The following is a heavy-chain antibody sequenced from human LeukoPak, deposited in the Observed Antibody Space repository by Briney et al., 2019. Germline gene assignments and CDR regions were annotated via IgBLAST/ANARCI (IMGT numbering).Heavy chain of an antibody. CDR2: ISSSSSYI. Sequence: GGSLRLSCAASGFTFSSYSMNWVRQAPGKGLEWVSSISSSSSYIYYADSVKGRFTISRDNARNFLYLQMNSLRAEDTAVYYCARTYYDILTGYNPYFDYWGQGILVTVSS. D-gene: IGHD3-9*01. J-gene: IGHJ4*02. V-gene: IGHV3-21*01. CDR3: ARTYYDILTGYNPYFDY. CDR1: GFTFSSYS.